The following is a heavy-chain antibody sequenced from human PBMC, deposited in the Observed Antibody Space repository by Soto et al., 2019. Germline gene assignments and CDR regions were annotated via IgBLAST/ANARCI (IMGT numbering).Heavy chain of an antibody. Sequence: QVQLVESGVGVVQPGRSLRLSCAASGFIFSNYGMHWVRQAPGKGLEWVAVIWYDGSHESYADSVNGRFTISRDNSKNTLFLQMNSLRAEDTAVYYCARDRYSYDSRAYQGVDWYFDLWGRGTLVTVSS. CDR1: GFIFSNYG. V-gene: IGHV3-33*01. J-gene: IGHJ2*01. CDR3: ARDRYSYDSRAYQGVDWYFDL. CDR2: IWYDGSHE. D-gene: IGHD3-22*01.